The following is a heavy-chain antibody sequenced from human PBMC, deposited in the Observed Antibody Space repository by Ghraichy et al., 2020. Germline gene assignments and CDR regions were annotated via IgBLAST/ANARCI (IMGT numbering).Heavy chain of an antibody. CDR3: AREAVAGPYYFDY. CDR2: ISSSSSYI. CDR1: GFTFSSYS. D-gene: IGHD6-19*01. J-gene: IGHJ4*02. Sequence: GGSLRLSCAASGFTFSSYSMNWVRQAPGKGLEWVSSISSSSSYIYYADSVKGRSTISRDNAKNSLYLQMNSLRAEDTAVYYCAREAVAGPYYFDYWGQGTLVTVSS. V-gene: IGHV3-21*01.